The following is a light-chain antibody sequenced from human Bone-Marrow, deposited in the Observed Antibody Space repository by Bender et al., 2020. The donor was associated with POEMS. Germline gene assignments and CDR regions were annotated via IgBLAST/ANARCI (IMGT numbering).Light chain of an antibody. V-gene: IGLV2-8*01. J-gene: IGLJ1*01. CDR2: AVS. Sequence: QYALTQPPSASGSPGQSVTISCTGTGSDVGGYNSVSWYQQHPGKAPRLLMSAVSRRPSGVPDRFSGSKSGNTASLTVSGLQADDEADYYCSSYAAYYVFGTGTKVTVL. CDR1: GSDVGGYNS. CDR3: SSYAAYYV.